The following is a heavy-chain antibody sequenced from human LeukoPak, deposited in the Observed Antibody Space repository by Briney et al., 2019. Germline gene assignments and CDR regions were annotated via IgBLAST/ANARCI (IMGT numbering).Heavy chain of an antibody. J-gene: IGHJ4*02. CDR1: GGSISSGDYY. CDR3: ARDYYDSSGYYYIPFDY. CDR2: IYYSGSI. V-gene: IGHV4-30-4*08. D-gene: IGHD3-22*01. Sequence: SEALSLTCTVSGGSISSGDYYWSWIRQPPGKGLEWIGYIYYSGSIYYNPSLKSRVTISVDTSKNQFSLKLSSVTAADTAVYYCARDYYDSSGYYYIPFDYWGQGTLVTVSS.